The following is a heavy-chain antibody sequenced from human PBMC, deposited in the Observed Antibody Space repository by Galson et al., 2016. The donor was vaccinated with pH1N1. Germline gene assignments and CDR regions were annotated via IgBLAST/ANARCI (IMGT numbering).Heavy chain of an antibody. J-gene: IGHJ4*02. CDR1: GFTFGDYA. D-gene: IGHD1-7*01. V-gene: IGHV3-23*01. CDR2: ISTSSGTT. CDR3: TIARVGNYYFDY. Sequence: SLRLSCAASGFTFGDYAMRWVRQAPGKGLEYVSSISTSSGTTYYGDSVRGRLTISRDNSKNTVYLQMNSLRAEDTAIYYCTIARVGNYYFDYWGQGSLVTVSS.